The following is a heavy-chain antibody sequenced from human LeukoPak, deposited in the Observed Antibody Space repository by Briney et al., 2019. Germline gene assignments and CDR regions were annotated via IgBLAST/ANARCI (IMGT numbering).Heavy chain of an antibody. CDR1: GFTFGDYA. Sequence: GGSLRLSCTASGFTFGDYAMSWVRQAPGKGLEWVGFIRSKAYGGTTEYAASVKGRFTISRDDSKSIAYLQMNSLKTEDTAVYYCAKDYDRSTPQFDHWGQGTLVTVSS. CDR3: AKDYDRSTPQFDH. CDR2: IRSKAYGGTT. J-gene: IGHJ4*02. D-gene: IGHD3-3*01. V-gene: IGHV3-49*04.